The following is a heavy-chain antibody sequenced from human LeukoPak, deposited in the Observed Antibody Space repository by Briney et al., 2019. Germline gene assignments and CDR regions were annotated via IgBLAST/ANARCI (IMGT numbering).Heavy chain of an antibody. CDR2: ISGSGGST. CDR1: GFTFSSYA. V-gene: IGHV3-23*01. D-gene: IGHD3-10*01. Sequence: GGSLRLTCAASGFTFSSYAMSWVRQAPGKGLEWVSAISGSGGSTYYADSVKGRFTISRDNSKNTLYLQMNSLRAEDTAVYYCAKEKVRGVIITGFDYWGQGTLVTVSS. J-gene: IGHJ4*02. CDR3: AKEKVRGVIITGFDY.